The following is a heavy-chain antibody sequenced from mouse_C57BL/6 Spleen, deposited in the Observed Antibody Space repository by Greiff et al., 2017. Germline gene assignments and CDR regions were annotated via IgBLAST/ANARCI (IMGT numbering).Heavy chain of an antibody. J-gene: IGHJ1*03. CDR1: GYTFTSYT. Sequence: QVQLKQSGPELVRPGASVKMSCKASGYTFTSYTMHWVKQRPGQGLEWIGYINPSSGYTKYNQKFKDKATLTADKSSSTAYMQLSSLTSEDSAVYYCARGGGDWYFDVWGTGTTVTVSS. CDR3: ARGGGDWYFDV. V-gene: IGHV1-4*01. CDR2: INPSSGYT.